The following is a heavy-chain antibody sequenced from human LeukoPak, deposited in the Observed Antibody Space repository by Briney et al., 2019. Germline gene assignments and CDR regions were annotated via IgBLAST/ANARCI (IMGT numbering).Heavy chain of an antibody. CDR1: GGSFCGYY. V-gene: IGHV4-34*01. J-gene: IGHJ6*02. D-gene: IGHD6-19*01. CDR3: ARARGSYVRYYGMDV. CDR2: INHSGST. Sequence: SETLSLTCAVYGGSFCGYYWSWIRQPPGKGLEWIGEINHSGSTNYNPSLKSRVTISVDTSKNQFSLKLSSVTAADTAVYYCARARGSYVRYYGMDVWGQGTTVTVSS.